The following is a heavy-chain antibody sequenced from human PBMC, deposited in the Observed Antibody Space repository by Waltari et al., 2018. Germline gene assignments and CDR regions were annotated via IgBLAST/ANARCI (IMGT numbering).Heavy chain of an antibody. CDR3: ANFPFIRPQDY. CDR2: ISGSGART. Sequence: EVQLLESGGCLVQPGGSLRLSCAASGFTFSSYALSWVRQAPGKGLGWVSAISGSGARTYYADSVKGRFTIARDNSKNTLYLQMNSRRAEDTAVYYCANFPFIRPQDYWGQGTLVTVSS. D-gene: IGHD3-16*01. J-gene: IGHJ4*02. CDR1: GFTFSSYA. V-gene: IGHV3-23*01.